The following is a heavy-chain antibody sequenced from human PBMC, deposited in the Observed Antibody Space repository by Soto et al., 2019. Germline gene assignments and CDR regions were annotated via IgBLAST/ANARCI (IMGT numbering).Heavy chain of an antibody. CDR2: MNPKSGNT. V-gene: IGHV1-8*01. J-gene: IGHJ6*03. CDR3: ARGPYYYYYMDV. CDR1: GYTFTTYD. Sequence: QVQLVQSGAEVKKPGASVKVSCKASGYTFTTYDINWVRQATGQGLEWMGRMNPKSGNTDNAQKFQGRVTMTRNTSISTAYMEVSSLRSEDTAVYYCARGPYYYYYMDVWGKGTTVTVSS.